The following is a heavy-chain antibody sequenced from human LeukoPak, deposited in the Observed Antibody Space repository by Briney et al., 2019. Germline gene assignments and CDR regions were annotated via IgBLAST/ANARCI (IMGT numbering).Heavy chain of an antibody. Sequence: SETLSLTCTVSGGSISSGGYYWIWIRQHPGQGLEWIGYIYSSRSTYYNPSLKSRVTISVDTSKNQFSLKLSSVTAADTAVYCCAREATTDWFDPWGQGTLVTVSS. CDR2: IYSSRST. CDR3: AREATTDWFDP. V-gene: IGHV4-31*03. J-gene: IGHJ5*02. CDR1: GGSISSGGYY. D-gene: IGHD4-17*01.